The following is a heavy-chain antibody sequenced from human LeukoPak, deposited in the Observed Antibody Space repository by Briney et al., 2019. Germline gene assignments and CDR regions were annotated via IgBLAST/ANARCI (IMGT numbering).Heavy chain of an antibody. Sequence: GGSLRLSCAASGFTFSSYDMSWVRQAPGKGLEWVSAISSSGGSTYSADSVKGRITISRDNSKNTLYLHMNSLRAEDTAVYYCAKDHSSWTYFDYWGQGTLVTVSS. CDR3: AKDHSSWTYFDY. D-gene: IGHD3/OR15-3a*01. V-gene: IGHV3-23*01. CDR1: GFTFSSYD. CDR2: ISSSGGST. J-gene: IGHJ4*02.